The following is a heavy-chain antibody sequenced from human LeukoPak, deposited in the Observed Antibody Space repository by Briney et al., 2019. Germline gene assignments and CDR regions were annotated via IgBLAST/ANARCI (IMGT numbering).Heavy chain of an antibody. V-gene: IGHV3-23*01. CDR3: AKDWGATTPGGFDY. CDR2: ISGSGGST. CDR1: GFTFSSYA. Sequence: GGSLRLSCAASGFTFSSYAMSWVRQAPGKGLAWVSAISGSGGSTHYADSVKGRFTISRDNSKNTLYLQMNSLRAEDTAVYYCAKDWGATTPGGFDYWGQGTLVTVSS. D-gene: IGHD1-26*01. J-gene: IGHJ4*02.